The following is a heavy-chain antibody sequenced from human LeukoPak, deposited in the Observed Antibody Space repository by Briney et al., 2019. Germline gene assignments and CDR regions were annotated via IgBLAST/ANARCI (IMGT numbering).Heavy chain of an antibody. CDR1: GFIFKNYA. CDR2: ISGTSDTI. Sequence: GGSLRLSCAASGFIFKNYAMSWVRQAPGKGLEWVSIISGTSDTIRYGDSVRGRFTTSRDNPRNTLYLQMNSLRVDDTAVYYCAKADATIGGAFDIWGQGTMVTVSS. V-gene: IGHV3-23*01. J-gene: IGHJ3*02. CDR3: AKADATIGGAFDI. D-gene: IGHD3-3*01.